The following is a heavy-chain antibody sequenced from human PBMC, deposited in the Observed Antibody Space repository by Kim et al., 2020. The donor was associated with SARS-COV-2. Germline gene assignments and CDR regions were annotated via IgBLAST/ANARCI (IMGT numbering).Heavy chain of an antibody. CDR3: ARDPAGPNYDSRDYYCDY. Sequence: KGRFTITRDNAKNSLYLRMNSLRDEDTAVYYCARDPAGPNYDSRDYYCDYWGQGTLVTVSS. V-gene: IGHV3-48*02. J-gene: IGHJ4*02. D-gene: IGHD3-22*01.